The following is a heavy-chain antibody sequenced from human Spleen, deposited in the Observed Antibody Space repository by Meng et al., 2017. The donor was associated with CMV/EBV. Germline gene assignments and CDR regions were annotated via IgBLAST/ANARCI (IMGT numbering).Heavy chain of an antibody. D-gene: IGHD2-21*01. V-gene: IGHV4-39*07. Sequence: SETLSLTCTVSGGSISSSSYYWGWIRQPPGKGLEWIGSIYYSGSTYYNPSLKSQVTISVDTSKNQFSLKLSSVTAADTAVYYCARDSRYCGGDCYNGYGMDVWGQGTTVTVSS. CDR1: GGSISSSSYY. J-gene: IGHJ6*02. CDR2: IYYSGST. CDR3: ARDSRYCGGDCYNGYGMDV.